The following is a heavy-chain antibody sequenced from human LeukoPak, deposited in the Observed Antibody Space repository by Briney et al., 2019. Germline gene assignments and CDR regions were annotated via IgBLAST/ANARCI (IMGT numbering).Heavy chain of an antibody. CDR1: GYTFTSYY. CDR2: INPSGGST. Sequence: ASVKVSCKASGYTFTSYYMHWVRQAPGQGLEWMGIINPSGGSTSYAQKFQGRVTMTRDTSTSTVYMELSSLRSEDTAVYYCARALYYYDSSGYYHFDYWGQGTLVTVSS. J-gene: IGHJ4*02. CDR3: ARALYYYDSSGYYHFDY. V-gene: IGHV1-46*01. D-gene: IGHD3-22*01.